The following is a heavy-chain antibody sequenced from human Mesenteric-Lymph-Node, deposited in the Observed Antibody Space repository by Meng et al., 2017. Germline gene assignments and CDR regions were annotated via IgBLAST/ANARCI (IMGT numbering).Heavy chain of an antibody. CDR3: ARDHGSTNWFYY. CDR1: RGSTSGSRYY. Sequence: SETLSLTCTVSRGSTSGSRYYWGWLRQPPGKGLGWIGTLDYSGTTYYNPSLKSRVTLSVDTSNNQFSLRLNSVTAADTAVYYCARDHGSTNWFYYWGQGTLVTVSS. J-gene: IGHJ4*02. D-gene: IGHD1-26*01. V-gene: IGHV4-39*07. CDR2: LDYSGTT.